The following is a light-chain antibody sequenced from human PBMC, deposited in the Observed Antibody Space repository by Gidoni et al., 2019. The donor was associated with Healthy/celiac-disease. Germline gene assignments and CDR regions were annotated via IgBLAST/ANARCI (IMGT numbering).Light chain of an antibody. CDR1: QRVNSN. V-gene: IGKV3-15*01. Sequence: VMTQSPATLSVSPGERATLSCRDSQRVNSNLAWYQQKPGQAPRLLIYGASTRATGIPARFSGSGSGTEFTLTIRSLQSEDFAVYYYKQYNNWPPITFGQGTRLEIK. CDR2: GAS. J-gene: IGKJ5*01. CDR3: KQYNNWPPIT.